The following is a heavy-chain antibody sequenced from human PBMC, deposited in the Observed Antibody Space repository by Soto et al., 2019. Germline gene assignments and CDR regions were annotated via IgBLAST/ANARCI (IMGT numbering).Heavy chain of an antibody. Sequence: GGSLRLSCAASGFTFSNAWMSWVRQAPGKGLEWVGRIKSKTDGGTTDYAAPVKGRFTISRDDSKNTLYLQMNSLKTEDTAVYYCVVATSYYYYGMDVWGQGTTVTVSS. CDR1: GFTFSNAW. CDR3: VVATSYYYYGMDV. CDR2: IKSKTDGGTT. J-gene: IGHJ6*02. V-gene: IGHV3-15*01. D-gene: IGHD5-12*01.